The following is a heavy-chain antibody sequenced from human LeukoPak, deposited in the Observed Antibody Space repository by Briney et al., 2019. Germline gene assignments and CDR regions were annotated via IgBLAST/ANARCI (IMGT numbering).Heavy chain of an antibody. CDR2: INPSGGST. D-gene: IGHD2-2*02. CDR3: ARSGVVPAAINNWFDP. CDR1: GYTFSNYY. Sequence: ASVKVSCKASGYTFSNYYMHWVRQAPGQGLEWMGIINPSGGSTSYAQKFQGRVTMTRDTSTSTVYMELSSLRSEDTAVYYCARSGVVPAAINNWFDPWGQGTLVTVSS. V-gene: IGHV1-46*03. J-gene: IGHJ5*02.